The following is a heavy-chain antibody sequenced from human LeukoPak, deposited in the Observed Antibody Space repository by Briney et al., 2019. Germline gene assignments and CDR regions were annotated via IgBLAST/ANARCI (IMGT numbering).Heavy chain of an antibody. CDR1: GYTFTSTSYG. D-gene: IGHD3-10*01. V-gene: IGHV1-2*02. Sequence: ASVKVSCKASGYTFTSTSYGISWVRQAPGQGLEWMGWINPNSGGTNYAQKFQGRVTMTRDTSISTAYMELSRLRSDDTAVYYCARGKVTMVRGVSPFDYWGQGTLVTVSS. J-gene: IGHJ4*02. CDR2: INPNSGGT. CDR3: ARGKVTMVRGVSPFDY.